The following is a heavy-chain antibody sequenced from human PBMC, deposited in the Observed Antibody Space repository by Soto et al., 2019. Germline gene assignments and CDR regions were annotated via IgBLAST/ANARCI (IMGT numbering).Heavy chain of an antibody. CDR1: GGTFSPYT. CDR3: ARDWESTVSTWSFGAF. Sequence: QVQLVQSGAEVKKPGSSVKVSCKASGGTFSPYTINWVRQAPGQGLEWMGRIIPFLGVTNYAQKFQARVTITADKSTTTASMELSGLRFEDTAVYYCARDWESTVSTWSFGAFWGRGTLVTVSS. J-gene: IGHJ4*02. V-gene: IGHV1-69*08. D-gene: IGHD3-10*01. CDR2: IIPFLGVT.